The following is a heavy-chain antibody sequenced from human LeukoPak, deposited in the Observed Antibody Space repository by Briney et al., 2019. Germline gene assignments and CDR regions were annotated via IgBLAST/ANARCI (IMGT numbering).Heavy chain of an antibody. Sequence: SETLSLTCAVYGGSFSGYYWSWIRQPPGKGLEWIGEINHSGSTNYNPSLKSRVTISVDTSKNQFSLKLSSETAADTAVYYCARVTMIVVVITTVSAFDIWGQGTMVTVPS. J-gene: IGHJ3*02. D-gene: IGHD3-22*01. V-gene: IGHV4-34*01. CDR3: ARVTMIVVVITTVSAFDI. CDR1: GGSFSGYY. CDR2: INHSGST.